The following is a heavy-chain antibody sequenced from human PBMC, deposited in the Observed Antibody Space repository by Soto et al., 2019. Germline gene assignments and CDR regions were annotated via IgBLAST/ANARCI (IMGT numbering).Heavy chain of an antibody. V-gene: IGHV4-30-4*08. CDR2: IYYSGST. J-gene: IGHJ4*02. D-gene: IGHD3-10*01. Sequence: TVADGTISGVGCCWSWIRKPPGKGLEWIGYIYYSGSTYYNPSLKSRVTISVDTSKNQFSLQLSSVTAADTAGYYCAKGRGFGATTIEFRGQGTLVTVSS. CDR1: DGTISGVGCC. CDR3: AKGRGFGATTIEF.